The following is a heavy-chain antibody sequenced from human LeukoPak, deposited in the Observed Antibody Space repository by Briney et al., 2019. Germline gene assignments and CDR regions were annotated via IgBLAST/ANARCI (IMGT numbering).Heavy chain of an antibody. D-gene: IGHD2-15*01. V-gene: IGHV1-2*02. CDR2: INPNSGGT. CDR1: GYTFTGYY. CDR3: AKERRAATHPLDY. J-gene: IGHJ4*02. Sequence: ASVKVSCKASGYTFTGYYMHWVRQAPGQGLEWMGWINPNSGGTNYAQKFQGRVTMTRDTSISTAYMELSRLRSDDTAVYYCAKERRAATHPLDYWGQGTLVTVPS.